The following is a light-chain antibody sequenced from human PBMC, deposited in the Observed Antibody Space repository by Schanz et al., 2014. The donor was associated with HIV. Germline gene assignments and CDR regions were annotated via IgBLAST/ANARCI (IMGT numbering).Light chain of an antibody. V-gene: IGKV1-39*01. Sequence: DIQMTQSPASLSASLGARVTITCRASENINTYVNWYQHKPGKAPNLLMYDGSTPQSGVPSRFSGHWSGTDFALTITSVQPEDFATYYCKQAYDPPFTFGGGTKVEIK. CDR2: DGS. J-gene: IGKJ4*01. CDR1: ENINTY. CDR3: KQAYDPPFT.